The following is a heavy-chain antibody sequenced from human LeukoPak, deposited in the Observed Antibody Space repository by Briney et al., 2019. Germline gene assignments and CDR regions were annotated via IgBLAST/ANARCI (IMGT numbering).Heavy chain of an antibody. CDR2: IYYSGST. V-gene: IGHV4-4*08. CDR3: AREGSGSYYFEPDAFDI. CDR1: GGSISSYY. J-gene: IGHJ3*02. D-gene: IGHD3-10*01. Sequence: PSETLSLTCTVSGGSISSYYWSWIRQPPGKGLEWIGYIYYSGSTYYNPSLKSRVTISVDTSKNQFSLKLSSVTAADTAVYYCAREGSGSYYFEPDAFDIWGQGTMVTVSP.